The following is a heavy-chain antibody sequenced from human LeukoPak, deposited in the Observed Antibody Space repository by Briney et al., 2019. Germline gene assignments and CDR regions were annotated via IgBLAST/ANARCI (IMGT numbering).Heavy chain of an antibody. D-gene: IGHD3-9*01. CDR3: ARVRVTGYSNFAY. CDR1: GIDISYHY. Sequence: PGGSLRLSCVASGIDISYHYVGWVRQAPGKGLEWVSVIHTGGTTDYADSVKGRFTISRDNSKNTVYLQMSSLRAEDTAVYYCARVRVTGYSNFAYWGQGTLVTVSS. V-gene: IGHV3-53*01. J-gene: IGHJ4*02. CDR2: IHTGGTT.